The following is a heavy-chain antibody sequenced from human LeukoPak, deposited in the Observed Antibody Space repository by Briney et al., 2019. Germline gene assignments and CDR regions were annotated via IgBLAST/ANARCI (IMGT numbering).Heavy chain of an antibody. CDR2: ISDSGGDS. CDR1: GFPFSSCA. Sequence: AGGSLRLSCAASGFPFSSCAMSWVRQAPGKGLEWVSAISDSGGDSIYTDSVKDRFTISRDNSKNTLYLQMNSLRAEDTALYYCAKGGSYAPLDYWGRGTLVTVSS. CDR3: AKGGSYAPLDY. V-gene: IGHV3-23*01. J-gene: IGHJ4*02. D-gene: IGHD1-26*01.